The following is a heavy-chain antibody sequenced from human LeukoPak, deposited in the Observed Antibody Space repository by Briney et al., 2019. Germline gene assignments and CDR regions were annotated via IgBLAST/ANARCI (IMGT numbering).Heavy chain of an antibody. J-gene: IGHJ4*02. V-gene: IGHV4-30-4*08. CDR3: ARDEGDNLDY. CDR2: IYYSGST. Sequence: SETLSLTCTVSGGSISSGDYYWSWIRQPPGKGLEWIGYIYYSGSTYYNPSLKSRVTISVDTSKNQFSLKLSSVTAADTAAYYCARDEGDNLDYWGQGTLVTVPS. CDR1: GGSISSGDYY. D-gene: IGHD1-1*01.